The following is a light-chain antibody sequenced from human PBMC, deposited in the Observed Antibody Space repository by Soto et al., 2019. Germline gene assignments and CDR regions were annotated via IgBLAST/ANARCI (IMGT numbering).Light chain of an antibody. J-gene: IGKJ1*01. CDR2: AAS. CDR1: QSISSY. V-gene: IGKV1-39*01. CDR3: QQTYSTPCT. Sequence: IQMTQSPSSLSASVGDRVTITCRASQSISSYLTWYQQKPGKAPKLLIYAASSLQSGVPSRFSGGGSGTDLDSTIPGLEPEDFAISCCQQTYSTPCTFGQGTKVEIK.